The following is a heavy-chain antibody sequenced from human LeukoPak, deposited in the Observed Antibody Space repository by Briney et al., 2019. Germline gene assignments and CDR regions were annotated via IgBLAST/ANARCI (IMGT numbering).Heavy chain of an antibody. Sequence: ASVKVSCKASGGTFSGYAISWVRQAPGQGLEWMGRIIPILGIANYAQKFQGRVTITADKSTSTAYMELSSLRSEDTAVYYCASDSYGGNLLGYWGQGTLVTVSS. D-gene: IGHD4-23*01. CDR3: ASDSYGGNLLGY. CDR1: GGTFSGYA. CDR2: IIPILGIA. J-gene: IGHJ4*02. V-gene: IGHV1-69*04.